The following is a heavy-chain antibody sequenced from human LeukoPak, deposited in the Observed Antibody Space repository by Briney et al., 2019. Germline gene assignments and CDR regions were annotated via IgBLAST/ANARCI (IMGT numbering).Heavy chain of an antibody. D-gene: IGHD3-10*01. CDR1: GFTLSNSW. J-gene: IGHJ5*01. CDR2: INPSGSDK. V-gene: IGHV3-7*01. Sequence: GGSLRLSCAGSGFTLSNSWMGWVRQAPGKGLEWVANINPSGSDKYYVDSAEGRFTVSKDNAKNSVYLQMNSLRVEDTGIYYSGIWGVNAGLDSWGQGTLVSV. CDR3: GIWGVNAGLDS.